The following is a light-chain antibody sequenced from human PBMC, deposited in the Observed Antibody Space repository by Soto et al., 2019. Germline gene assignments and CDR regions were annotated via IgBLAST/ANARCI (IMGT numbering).Light chain of an antibody. Sequence: ETVMTQSPATLSVSPGERATLSCRASHSISSDLAWYQQQPGQAPRLLIYGASTTATGIPGRFSGSGSGREFTLTISSLQSEDFAVYYCQQYNNWPRTFGQGTKLEIK. CDR3: QQYNNWPRT. J-gene: IGKJ2*01. CDR1: HSISSD. CDR2: GAS. V-gene: IGKV3-15*01.